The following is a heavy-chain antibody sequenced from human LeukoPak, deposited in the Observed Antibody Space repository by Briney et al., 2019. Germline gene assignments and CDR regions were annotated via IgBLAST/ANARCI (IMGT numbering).Heavy chain of an antibody. V-gene: IGHV1-2*02. D-gene: IGHD2-2*01. CDR2: INPNSGGT. CDR1: GYTFTGYY. J-gene: IGHJ5*02. Sequence: ASVKVSCKASGYTFTGYYMHWVRQAPGQGLEWMGWINPNSGGTNYAQKFQGRVTMTRDTSISTAYMELGRLRSDDTAVYYCARDPSCSSTSCSAGNWFDPWGQGTLVTVSS. CDR3: ARDPSCSSTSCSAGNWFDP.